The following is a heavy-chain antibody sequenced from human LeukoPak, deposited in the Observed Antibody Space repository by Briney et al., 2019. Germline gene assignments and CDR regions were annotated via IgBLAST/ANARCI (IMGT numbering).Heavy chain of an antibody. Sequence: AAVKVSCKASGYTFTGYYLHWVRQAPGQGLEWMGCVNPNSGDTNYAQKFQGSVTMTRDTSISTVYMELSRLRSDDTAVYYCARASGSYWWFDSWGQGTLVTVSS. V-gene: IGHV1-2*02. J-gene: IGHJ5*01. CDR3: ARASGSYWWFDS. CDR2: VNPNSGDT. CDR1: GYTFTGYY. D-gene: IGHD1-26*01.